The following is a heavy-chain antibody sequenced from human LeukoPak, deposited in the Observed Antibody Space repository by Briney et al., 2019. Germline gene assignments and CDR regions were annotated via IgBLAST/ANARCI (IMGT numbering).Heavy chain of an antibody. J-gene: IGHJ4*02. CDR2: ISSSSTYI. Sequence: GGSLRLSCAASGFTFSSYSMSWVRQAPGKGLEWVSSISSSSTYIYYADSVKGRFIVSRDNAKNSLYLQMNSLRAEDTAVYYCTGLGHSSSDIDYWGQGTLVTVSS. D-gene: IGHD6-13*01. V-gene: IGHV3-21*01. CDR1: GFTFSSYS. CDR3: TGLGHSSSDIDY.